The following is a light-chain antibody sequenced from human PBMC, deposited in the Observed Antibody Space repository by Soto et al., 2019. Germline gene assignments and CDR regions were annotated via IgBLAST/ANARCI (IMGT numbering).Light chain of an antibody. CDR2: GAS. J-gene: IGKJ2*01. V-gene: IGKV3D-15*01. CDR3: QQYNNWPMYT. CDR1: QSVNIN. Sequence: EIVMTQSPATLSVSPGERATLSCRASQSVNINLAWYQQKPGQAPRLLIYGASTRATGIPARFSGSGSGTECTLTISSLQSEDFAVYYCQQYNNWPMYTFGQGTKLEIK.